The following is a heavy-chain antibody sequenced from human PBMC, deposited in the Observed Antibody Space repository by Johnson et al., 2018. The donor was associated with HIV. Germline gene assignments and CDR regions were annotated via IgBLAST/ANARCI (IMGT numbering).Heavy chain of an antibody. CDR2: IRYDGSNK. J-gene: IGHJ3*02. CDR1: GFSFSTYG. V-gene: IGHV3-30*02. Sequence: QVQLVESGGGVVQPGGSLRLSCGASGFSFSTYGMHWVRQAPGKGLEWVAFIRYDGSNKYYADSVKGRFTISRDNSKNTLYLQMNDLRAEDTAVYYCAKDKGYSSSWYGDAFDIWGQGTMVTVSS. CDR3: AKDKGYSSSWYGDAFDI. D-gene: IGHD6-13*01.